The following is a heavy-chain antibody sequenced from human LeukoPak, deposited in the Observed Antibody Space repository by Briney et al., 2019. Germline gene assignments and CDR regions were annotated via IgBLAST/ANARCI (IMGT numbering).Heavy chain of an antibody. CDR3: VRWWHQQGPLDI. V-gene: IGHV6-1*01. D-gene: IGHD2-15*01. CDR1: GDSVSSNSAA. CDR2: TVYMAKSFN. J-gene: IGHJ3*02. Sequence: SQGLSLTCAISGDSVSSNSAAWNWIRQSPSRGLEWLGLTVYMAKSFNDYAVSAKSRITIIPDTSTNQFSLHLNSVTPEDTAVYYCVRWWHQQGPLDIRGQGTMVPV.